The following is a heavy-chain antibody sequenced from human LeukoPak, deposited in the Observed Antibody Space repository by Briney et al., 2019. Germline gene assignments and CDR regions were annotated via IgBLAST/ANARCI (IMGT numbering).Heavy chain of an antibody. CDR1: GFTFSSYA. V-gene: IGHV3-23*01. Sequence: GGSLRLSCAASGFTFSSYAMSWVRQAPGKGLEWVSAISGSGGSTYYADSVKGRFTISRDNSKNTLYLQMNSLRAEDTAVYYCAKGTAAAPYYGMDVWGQGTTVTVSS. J-gene: IGHJ6*02. CDR2: ISGSGGST. CDR3: AKGTAAAPYYGMDV. D-gene: IGHD6-13*01.